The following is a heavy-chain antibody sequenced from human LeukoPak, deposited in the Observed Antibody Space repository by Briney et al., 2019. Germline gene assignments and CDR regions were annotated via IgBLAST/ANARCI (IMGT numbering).Heavy chain of an antibody. Sequence: PGGSLRLSCAASASTFSSYSMNWVRQAPGKGLEWIGRIKRKSDGGATEYAASVTGRFTISRDDSKNTVYLQMNSLITEDSALYYCVTRVTSTGDYWGQGTLVTVSS. J-gene: IGHJ4*02. CDR3: VTRVTSTGDY. CDR2: IKRKSDGGAT. D-gene: IGHD3-16*01. V-gene: IGHV3-15*01. CDR1: ASTFSSYS.